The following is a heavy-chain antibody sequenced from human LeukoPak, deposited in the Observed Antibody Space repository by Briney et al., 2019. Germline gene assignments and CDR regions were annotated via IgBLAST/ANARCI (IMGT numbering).Heavy chain of an antibody. CDR2: ISGSGGST. CDR1: GFTFSSYA. CDR3: AREGAASYYFDY. J-gene: IGHJ4*02. D-gene: IGHD6-13*01. V-gene: IGHV3-23*01. Sequence: GGSLRLSCAASGFTFSSYAMSWVRQAPGKGLEWVSAISGSGGSTYYADSVKGRFTISGDNSKNTLYLQMNSLRAEDTAVYYCAREGAASYYFDYWGQGTLVTVSS.